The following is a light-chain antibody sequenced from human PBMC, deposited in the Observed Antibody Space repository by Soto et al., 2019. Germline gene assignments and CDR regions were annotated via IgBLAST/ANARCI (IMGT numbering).Light chain of an antibody. V-gene: IGKV3-15*01. CDR1: QSVSTS. J-gene: IGKJ4*01. CDR3: QQYNNWPLS. Sequence: EIVMTQSPDALSVSPGERVTLSCRASQSVSTSLAWYQQKPGQAPRLLIYGASTRATGMSARFSGFGSGTDFTLSISSLPSEDAAVYYCQQYNNWPLSFGGGTKVEIK. CDR2: GAS.